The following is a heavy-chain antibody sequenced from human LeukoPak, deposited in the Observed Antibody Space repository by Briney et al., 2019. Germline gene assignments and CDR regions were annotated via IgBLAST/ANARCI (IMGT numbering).Heavy chain of an antibody. CDR3: ARPGRGAVADGAFDI. Sequence: ASVKVSCKSSGYTFTSYGISWVRQAPGRGLAWMGWISAYNGNTNYAQKLQGRVTMTTDTSTSTAYMELRSLRSDDTAVYYCARPGRGAVADGAFDIWGQGTMVTVSS. D-gene: IGHD6-19*01. CDR1: GYTFTSYG. V-gene: IGHV1-18*01. J-gene: IGHJ3*02. CDR2: ISAYNGNT.